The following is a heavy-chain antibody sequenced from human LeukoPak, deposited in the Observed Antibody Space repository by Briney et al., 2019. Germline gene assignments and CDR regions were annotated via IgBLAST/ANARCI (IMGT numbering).Heavy chain of an antibody. Sequence: ASVKVSCKASGYTFTSYYMHWVRQAPGQGLEWMGIINPSGGSTSYAQKFQGRVTMTRDMSTSTVYMELSSLRSEDTAVYYCARYLTSDPNLYYYYMHVWGKGTTVTVSS. CDR1: GYTFTSYY. CDR2: INPSGGST. V-gene: IGHV1-46*01. J-gene: IGHJ6*03. D-gene: IGHD1-1*01. CDR3: ARYLTSDPNLYYYYMHV.